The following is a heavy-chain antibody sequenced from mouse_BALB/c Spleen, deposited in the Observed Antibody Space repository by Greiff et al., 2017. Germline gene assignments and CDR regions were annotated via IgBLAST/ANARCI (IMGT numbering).Heavy chain of an antibody. D-gene: IGHD2-1*01. V-gene: IGHV2-2*02. CDR2: IWSGGST. Sequence: QVQLQQSGPGLVQPSQSLSITCTVSGFSLTSYGVHWVRQSPGKGLEWLGVIWSGGSTDYNAAFISRLSISKDNSKSQVFFKMNSLQANDTAIYYCARSPYGNSLAYWGQGTLVTVSA. CDR3: ARSPYGNSLAY. J-gene: IGHJ3*01. CDR1: GFSLTSYG.